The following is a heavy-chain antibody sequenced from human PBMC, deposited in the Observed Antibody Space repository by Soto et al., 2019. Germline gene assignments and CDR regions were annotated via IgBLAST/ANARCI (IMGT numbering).Heavy chain of an antibody. Sequence: QVQLQESGPGLVKPSQTLSRTCTVSGGSISSGDYYWSWIRQPPGKGLEWIGYIYYSGSTYYNPSLKSRVTISVDTSKTQFSLKLSSVTAAATAVYYCAREPFTHDSFDYWGQGTLVTVSS. J-gene: IGHJ4*02. CDR1: GGSISSGDYY. CDR2: IYYSGST. CDR3: AREPFTHDSFDY. V-gene: IGHV4-30-4*01.